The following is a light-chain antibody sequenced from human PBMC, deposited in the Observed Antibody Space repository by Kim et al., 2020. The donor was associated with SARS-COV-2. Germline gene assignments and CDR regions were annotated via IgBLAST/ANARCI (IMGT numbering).Light chain of an antibody. J-gene: IGKJ2*01. Sequence: SLSPGERAPHSCRASQSISSHFAFYQHKPGPAPTLLIYDASNRASGIPARFSGSGSGTDFSLTISSLEPEYFAVYYCPQRSNLPLTFGQGTKLEI. CDR3: PQRSNLPLT. V-gene: IGKV3-11*01. CDR2: DAS. CDR1: QSISSH.